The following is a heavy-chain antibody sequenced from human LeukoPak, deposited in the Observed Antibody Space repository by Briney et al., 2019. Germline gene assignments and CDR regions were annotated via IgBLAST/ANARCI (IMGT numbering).Heavy chain of an antibody. V-gene: IGHV5-51*01. Sequence: GESLKISCKASGYSFTTYWIGWVRQMPGKGLEWMGIIYPGDSDTRYSPSFQGQVTISADKSISTAYLQWSSLKASDTAMYYCARPRGSSWSPFDYWGQGTLVTVSS. J-gene: IGHJ4*02. CDR1: GYSFTTYW. D-gene: IGHD6-13*01. CDR3: ARPRGSSWSPFDY. CDR2: IYPGDSDT.